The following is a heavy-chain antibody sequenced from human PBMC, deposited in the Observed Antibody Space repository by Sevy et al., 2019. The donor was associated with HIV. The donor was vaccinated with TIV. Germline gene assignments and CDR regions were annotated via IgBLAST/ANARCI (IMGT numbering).Heavy chain of an antibody. D-gene: IGHD5-18*01. CDR2: IIPIFGTA. J-gene: IGHJ6*03. CDR1: GGTFSSYA. Sequence: ASVKVSCKASGGTFSSYAISWVRQAPGQGLEWMGGIIPIFGTANYAQKFQGRVTITADKSTSTAYMELGSMGSEDTAVYYCATLGGYSYGSAYYYYYYMDVWGKGTTVTVSS. CDR3: ATLGGYSYGSAYYYYYYMDV. V-gene: IGHV1-69*06.